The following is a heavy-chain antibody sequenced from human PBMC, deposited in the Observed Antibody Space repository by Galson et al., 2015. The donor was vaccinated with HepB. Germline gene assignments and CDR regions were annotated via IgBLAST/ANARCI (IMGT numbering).Heavy chain of an antibody. D-gene: IGHD2-8*01. V-gene: IGHV1-18*04. CDR3: ARVPYCTNGVCYSSVYNWFDP. CDR2: ISAYNGNT. J-gene: IGHJ5*02. CDR1: GSTFTSYG. Sequence: SVTVSCKASGSTFTSYGISWVRQAPGQGLEWMGWISAYNGNTYYAQKLQGRVTMTTDTSTSTAYMELRSLRSDDTAVYYCARVPYCTNGVCYSSVYNWFDPWGQGTLVTVPS.